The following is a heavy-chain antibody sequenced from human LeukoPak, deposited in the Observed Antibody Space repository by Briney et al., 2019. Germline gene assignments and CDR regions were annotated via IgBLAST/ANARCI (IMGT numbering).Heavy chain of an antibody. CDR1: GYTFTSYD. CDR2: MNPNSGNT. J-gene: IGHJ6*03. D-gene: IGHD6-13*01. Sequence: ASVKVSCKASGYTFTSYDINWVRQATGQGLEWMGWMNPNSGNTGYAQKFQGRVTITRNTSISTAYMELSSLRSEDTAVYYCARGGRSSSWYLGYYYYYMDVWGKGTTVTVSS. CDR3: ARGGRSSSWYLGYYYYYMDV. V-gene: IGHV1-8*03.